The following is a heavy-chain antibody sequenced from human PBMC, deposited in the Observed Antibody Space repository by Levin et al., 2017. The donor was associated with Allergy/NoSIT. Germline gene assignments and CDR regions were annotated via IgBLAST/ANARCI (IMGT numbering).Heavy chain of an antibody. V-gene: IGHV3-11*01. CDR1: GFTFSDYY. CDR3: ASPDY. CDR2: ISSSGRTI. Sequence: PGGSLRLSCVASGFTFSDYYMSWIRQGPGKGLEWVSYISSSGRTIYYADSVKGRFTISRDNAKKSVYLQMNSLKVDDSAVYYCASPDYWGQGTLVTVSS. J-gene: IGHJ4*02.